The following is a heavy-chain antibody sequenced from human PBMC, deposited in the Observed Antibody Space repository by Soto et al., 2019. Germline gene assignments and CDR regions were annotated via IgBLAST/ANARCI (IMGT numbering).Heavy chain of an antibody. V-gene: IGHV1-2*04. Sequence: GASVKVSCKASGYSFTDYHIHWVRQAPGQGLEWLGRINPKSGGTSTAQKFQGWVTMTTDTSISTASMELTRLTSDDTAIYYCARGDSTDCSNGGCFFFYIHDMDVWG. CDR1: GYSFTDYH. J-gene: IGHJ6*02. CDR2: INPKSGGT. CDR3: ARGDSTDCSNGGCFFFYIHDMDV. D-gene: IGHD2-8*01.